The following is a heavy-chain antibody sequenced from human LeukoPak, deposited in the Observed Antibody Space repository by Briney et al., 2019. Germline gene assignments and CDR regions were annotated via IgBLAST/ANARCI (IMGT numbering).Heavy chain of an antibody. V-gene: IGHV3-23*01. D-gene: IGHD5-24*01. CDR3: ARRSRDGYNYFDY. CDR2: ISGTGGGT. CDR1: EFTFKNYA. J-gene: IGHJ4*02. Sequence: GGSLRLSCAASEFTFKNYAMNWVRQAPGKGLEWVSVISGTGGGTYADSVKGRFTISRDNSKNTVYLQMNSLRAEDTAIYYCARRSRDGYNYFDYWDQGTLVTVSS.